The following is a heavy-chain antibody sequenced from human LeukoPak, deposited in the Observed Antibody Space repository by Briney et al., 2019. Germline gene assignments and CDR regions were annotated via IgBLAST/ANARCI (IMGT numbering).Heavy chain of an antibody. V-gene: IGHV4-4*02. CDR3: ARNSYCSGGSCYPGYY. CDR1: XXSXXXNNW. J-gene: IGHJ4*02. Sequence: LSLXXXVSXXSXXXNNWWSWVRPXPGKGLEWIGEIYHSGSTNYNPSLKSRVTISVDKSKNQFSLKLSSVTAADTAVYYCARNSYCSGGSCYPGYYWGQGTLVTVSS. D-gene: IGHD2-15*01. CDR2: IYHSGST.